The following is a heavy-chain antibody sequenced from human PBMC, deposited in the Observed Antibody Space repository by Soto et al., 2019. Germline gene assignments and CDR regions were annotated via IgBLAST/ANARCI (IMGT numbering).Heavy chain of an antibody. CDR1: GGSISSGGYY. V-gene: IGHV4-31*03. CDR3: ARENPDNNWFDP. J-gene: IGHJ5*02. CDR2: IYYSGST. Sequence: SETLSLTCTVSGGSISSGGYYWSWIRQHPGKGLEWSGYIYYSGSTYYNPSLKSRVTISVDTSKNQLSLKLSSVTAADTAVYYCARENPDNNWFDPWGQGTLVTVSS.